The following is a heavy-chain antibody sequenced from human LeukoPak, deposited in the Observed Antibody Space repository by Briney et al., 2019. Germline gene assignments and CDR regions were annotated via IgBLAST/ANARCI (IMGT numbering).Heavy chain of an antibody. CDR3: AGARIMITFGGVIVIGPSDY. CDR2: INHSGST. Sequence: SETLSLTCAVYGGSFSGYYWSWIRQPPGKGLEWIGEINHSGSTNYNPSLKSRVTISVDTSKNQFSLKLSSVTAADTAVYYCAGARIMITFGGVIVIGPSDYWGQGTLVTVSS. J-gene: IGHJ4*02. V-gene: IGHV4-34*01. D-gene: IGHD3-16*02. CDR1: GGSFSGYY.